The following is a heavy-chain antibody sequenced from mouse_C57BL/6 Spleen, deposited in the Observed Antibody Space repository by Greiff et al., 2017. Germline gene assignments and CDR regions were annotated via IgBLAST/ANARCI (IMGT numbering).Heavy chain of an antibody. Sequence: QVQLKQPGAELVRPGSSVKLSCKASGYTFTSYWMDWVKQRPGQGLEWIGNIYPSDSETHYNQKFKDKATLTVDKSSSTAYMQLSSLTSEDSAVYYCARSSNYVGYAMGYWGQGTSVTVSS. V-gene: IGHV1-61*01. CDR1: GYTFTSYW. CDR2: IYPSDSET. D-gene: IGHD2-5*01. J-gene: IGHJ4*01. CDR3: ARSSNYVGYAMGY.